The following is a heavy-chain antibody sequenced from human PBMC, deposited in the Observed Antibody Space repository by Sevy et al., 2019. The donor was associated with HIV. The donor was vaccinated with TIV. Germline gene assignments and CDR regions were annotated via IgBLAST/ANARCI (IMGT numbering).Heavy chain of an antibody. CDR3: AIRWFGAFDTFDI. V-gene: IGHV3-21*01. J-gene: IGHJ3*02. CDR1: GFTFSSYT. CDR2: ISSSTSYI. Sequence: GGSLRLSCAASGFTFSSYTINWVRQAPGKGLEWVSSISSSTSYIYYADSLKGRFTISRDNAKNSLFLQMNSLRAEDTAVYYCAIRWFGAFDTFDIWGQGTMVTVS. D-gene: IGHD3-10*01.